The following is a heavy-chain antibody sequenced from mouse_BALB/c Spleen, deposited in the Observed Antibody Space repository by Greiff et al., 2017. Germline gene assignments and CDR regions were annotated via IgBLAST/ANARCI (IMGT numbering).Heavy chain of an antibody. J-gene: IGHJ3*01. V-gene: IGHV3-2*02. CDR1: GYSITSDYA. CDR2: ISYSGST. CDR3: ARGGGKGFAY. Sequence: VQLKQSGPGLVKPSQSLSLTCTVTGYSITSDYAWNWIRQFPGNKLEWMGYISYSGSTSYNPSLKSRISITRDTSKNQFFLQLNSVTTEDTATYYCARGGGKGFAYWGQGTLVTVSA. D-gene: IGHD1-1*01.